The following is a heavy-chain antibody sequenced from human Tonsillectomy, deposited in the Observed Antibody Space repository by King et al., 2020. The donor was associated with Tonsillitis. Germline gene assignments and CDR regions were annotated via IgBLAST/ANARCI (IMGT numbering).Heavy chain of an antibody. CDR3: ARCVDTDENWFDP. CDR1: GFTFSDYY. D-gene: IGHD5-18*01. CDR2: ISSSISYT. V-gene: IGHV3-11*06. J-gene: IGHJ5*02. Sequence: VQLVESGGGLVKPGGSLRLSCAASGFTFSDYYMSWIRQAPGKGLEWVSYISSSISYTNYADSVKGRFTISRDNAKNSLYLQMNSLRAEDTAVYYCARCVDTDENWFDPWGLGTLVTVSS.